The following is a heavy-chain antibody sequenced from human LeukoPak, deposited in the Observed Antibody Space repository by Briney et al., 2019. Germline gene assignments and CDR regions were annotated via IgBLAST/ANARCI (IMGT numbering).Heavy chain of an antibody. CDR1: GGSISSYC. J-gene: IGHJ6*04. D-gene: IGHD6-19*01. Sequence: PSETLSLTCTVSGGSISSYCWNWIRQPPGKGLEWIGYIYYSGSTSYNPSLKSRVTISVDTSKSQFSLKLSSVTAADTAVYHCARGSSSGWFLGDVWGKGTTVTVSS. CDR3: ARGSSSGWFLGDV. CDR2: IYYSGST. V-gene: IGHV4-59*01.